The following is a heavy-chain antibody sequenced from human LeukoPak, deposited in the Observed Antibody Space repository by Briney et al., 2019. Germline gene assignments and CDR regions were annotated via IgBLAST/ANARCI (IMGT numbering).Heavy chain of an antibody. V-gene: IGHV3-23*01. CDR3: AKDGDYYDILTGPAYYFDY. Sequence: PGGSLRLSCAASGFTFSSYAMGWVRQAPGKGLEWVSAISGSGGSTYYADSVKGRFTISRDNSKNTLYLQTNSLRAEDTAVYYCAKDGDYYDILTGPAYYFDYWGQGTLVTVSS. J-gene: IGHJ4*02. CDR2: ISGSGGST. CDR1: GFTFSSYA. D-gene: IGHD3-9*01.